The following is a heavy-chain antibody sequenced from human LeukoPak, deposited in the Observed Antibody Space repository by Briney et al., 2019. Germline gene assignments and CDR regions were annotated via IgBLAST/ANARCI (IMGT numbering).Heavy chain of an antibody. D-gene: IGHD3-3*01. J-gene: IGHJ4*02. CDR3: ARGGGSNFGVITD. CDR2: INPNSGVT. CDR1: GYTSSGYS. Sequence: ASVKVSCKASGYTSSGYSMHWVRQAPGQGLEWVGRINPNSGVTYYAQKFQGRVTMTRDTSISTTYMDLNRLRSDDTAVYYCARGGGSNFGVITDWGQGTQVTVSS. V-gene: IGHV1-2*06.